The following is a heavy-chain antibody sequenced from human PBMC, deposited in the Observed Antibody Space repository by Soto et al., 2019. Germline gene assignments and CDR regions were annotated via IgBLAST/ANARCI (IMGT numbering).Heavy chain of an antibody. CDR3: ARVDQPLAPRGFDP. Sequence: PGGSLRLSCAASGFTFSSYGMHWVRQAPGKGLEWVAVIWYDGSNKYYADSVKGRFTISRDNSKNTLYLQMNSLRAEDTAVYYCARVDQPLAPRGFDPWGQGTLVTVSS. V-gene: IGHV3-33*01. J-gene: IGHJ5*02. D-gene: IGHD2-2*01. CDR1: GFTFSSYG. CDR2: IWYDGSNK.